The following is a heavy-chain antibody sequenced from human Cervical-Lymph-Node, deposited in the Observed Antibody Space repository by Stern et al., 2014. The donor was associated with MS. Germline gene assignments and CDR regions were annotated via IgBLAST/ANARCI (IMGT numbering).Heavy chain of an antibody. D-gene: IGHD2-2*02. CDR2: ISGYNGDT. J-gene: IGHJ6*02. CDR3: ARGPYCSSTSCYSNGYHFYGLDV. CDR1: GYTFISFG. V-gene: IGHV1-18*01. Sequence: VQLVESGAEVRKPGASVKVSCRASGYTFISFGISWVRRAPGQGLEWMGWISGYNGDTNYPQKFQGRVILTTDTSTSTAYMDLTSLRSDDTAMYYCARGPYCSSTSCYSNGYHFYGLDVWGQGTTVTVSS.